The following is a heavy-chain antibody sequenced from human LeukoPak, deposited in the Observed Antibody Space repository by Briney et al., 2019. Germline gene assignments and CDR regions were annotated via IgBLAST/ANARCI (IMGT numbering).Heavy chain of an antibody. Sequence: PGGSLRLSCAASGFTFSSYGMHWVRQAPGKGLEWVAFIRYDGSNKYYADSVKGRFTISRDNAKNSLYLQMNSLRAEDTAVYYCARDFTYSSSWYRDDAFDIWGQGTMVTVSS. CDR1: GFTFSSYG. CDR2: IRYDGSNK. CDR3: ARDFTYSSSWYRDDAFDI. V-gene: IGHV3-30*02. D-gene: IGHD6-13*01. J-gene: IGHJ3*02.